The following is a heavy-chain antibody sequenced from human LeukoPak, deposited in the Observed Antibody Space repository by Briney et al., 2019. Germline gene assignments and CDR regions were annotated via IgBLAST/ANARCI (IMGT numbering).Heavy chain of an antibody. V-gene: IGHV3-48*01. Sequence: GGSLSLPCAASRFPYCSYSMNWARQAPGTGLDWVSYISSCSSTIYYADSVKCRFTISRDNAKNSLYLQMNSLRAEDTAVYYCARGGYDSYYFDYWGQGTLVTVSP. CDR2: ISSCSSTI. J-gene: IGHJ4*02. D-gene: IGHD5-12*01. CDR1: RFPYCSYS. CDR3: ARGGYDSYYFDY.